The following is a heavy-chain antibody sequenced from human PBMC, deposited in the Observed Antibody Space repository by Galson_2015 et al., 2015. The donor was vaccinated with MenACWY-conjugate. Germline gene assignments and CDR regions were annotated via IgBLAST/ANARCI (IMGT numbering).Heavy chain of an antibody. Sequence: SLRLSCAASFPFSSYWLYWVRQPPGPGLVWVSRINGEGSRTNYADSVKSRFTISRNNAKNTAFLQMNSLRAEDTAVYYCARGIDLWGRGTLVTVSS. J-gene: IGHJ2*01. CDR1: FPFSSYW. CDR2: INGEGSRT. D-gene: IGHD2-15*01. V-gene: IGHV3-74*01. CDR3: ARGIDL.